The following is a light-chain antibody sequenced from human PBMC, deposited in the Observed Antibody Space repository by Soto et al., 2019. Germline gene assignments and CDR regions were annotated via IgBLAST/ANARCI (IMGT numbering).Light chain of an antibody. V-gene: IGLV1-40*01. CDR3: QSYDSSLSGYV. J-gene: IGLJ1*01. CDR1: SSSIGAGYD. Sequence: QSVLTQPPSVSGAPGQRVTISCTGSSSSIGAGYDVHWYQQLPGTAPKLLIYGNSNRPSRVPDRFSGSRSGTSASLAITGLQADDEADYYCQSYDSSLSGYVFGTGTKVNVL. CDR2: GNS.